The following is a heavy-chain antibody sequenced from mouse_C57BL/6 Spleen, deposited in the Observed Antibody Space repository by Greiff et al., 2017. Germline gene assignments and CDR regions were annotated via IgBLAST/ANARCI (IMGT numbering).Heavy chain of an antibody. Sequence: EVKVVESGGGLVKPGGSLKLSCAASGFTFSDYGMHWVRQAPEKGLEWVAYISSGSSTIYYADTVKGRFTISRDNAKNTLFLQMTSLRSEYTAMYYCAREDYSKGFAYWGQGTLVTVSA. V-gene: IGHV5-17*01. CDR3: AREDYSKGFAY. CDR2: ISSGSSTI. CDR1: GFTFSDYG. D-gene: IGHD2-5*01. J-gene: IGHJ3*01.